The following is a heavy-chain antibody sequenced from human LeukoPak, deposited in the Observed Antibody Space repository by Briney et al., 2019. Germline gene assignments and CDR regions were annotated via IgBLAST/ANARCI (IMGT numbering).Heavy chain of an antibody. CDR2: INPNSGGI. J-gene: IGHJ4*02. V-gene: IGHV1-2*06. Sequence: ASVKVSCKASGYTFTGYYMHWVRQAPGQGLEWMGRINPNSGGINYAQKFQGRVTMTRDTSISTAYMELSRLRSDDTAVYYCVRIYCSTTTCYPDYWGQGTLVTVSS. D-gene: IGHD2-2*01. CDR1: GYTFTGYY. CDR3: VRIYCSTTTCYPDY.